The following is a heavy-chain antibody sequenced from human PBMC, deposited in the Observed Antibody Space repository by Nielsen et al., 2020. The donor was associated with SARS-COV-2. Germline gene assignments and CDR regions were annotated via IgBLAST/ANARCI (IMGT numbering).Heavy chain of an antibody. Sequence: SETLSLTCAVSGGSVSSNDWWTWVRQSPGKGLEWIGEVSHSGSTNYSPSLKSRVTLSMDKSRRQFSLRLASVSAADTAVYFCARMSVTGYYNRFDPWGQGTLVTVSS. CDR2: VSHSGST. D-gene: IGHD3-9*01. CDR1: GGSVSSNDW. V-gene: IGHV4-4*02. J-gene: IGHJ5*02. CDR3: ARMSVTGYYNRFDP.